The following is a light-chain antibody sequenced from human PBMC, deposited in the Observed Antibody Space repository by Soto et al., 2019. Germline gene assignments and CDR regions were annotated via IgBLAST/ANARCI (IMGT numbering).Light chain of an antibody. J-gene: IGKJ1*01. Sequence: EIVLTHSPGTLSLSPRERATLSCRASQSVSSNYLAWYQQNPGQAPRLLIYAASSRATGIPDRFSGSGSGTDFTLTIRRLEPEDFAVYYCQQYGRSPWTFGQGTKVDIK. CDR2: AAS. CDR3: QQYGRSPWT. CDR1: QSVSSNY. V-gene: IGKV3-20*01.